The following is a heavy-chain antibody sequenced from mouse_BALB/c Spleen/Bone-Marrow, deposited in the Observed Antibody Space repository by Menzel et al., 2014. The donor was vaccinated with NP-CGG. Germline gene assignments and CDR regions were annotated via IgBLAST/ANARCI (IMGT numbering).Heavy chain of an antibody. D-gene: IGHD2-10*01. CDR3: ARGAYYGNYFDY. Sequence: VQGVESGAELMKPGASVKISCKATGYTFSSYWIEWVKQRPGHGLEWIGEILPGSGSTNYNEKFKGKATFTADTSSNTAYMQLSSLTSEDSAVYYCARGAYYGNYFDYWGQGTTLTVSS. CDR1: GYTFSSYW. J-gene: IGHJ2*01. CDR2: ILPGSGST. V-gene: IGHV1-9*01.